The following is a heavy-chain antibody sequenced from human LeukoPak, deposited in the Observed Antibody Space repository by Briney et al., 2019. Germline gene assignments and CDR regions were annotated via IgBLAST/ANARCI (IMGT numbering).Heavy chain of an antibody. J-gene: IGHJ4*02. CDR2: IIPIFGTA. D-gene: IGHD6-13*01. Sequence: ASVKVSCKASGGTFSSYAISWVRQAPGQGLEWMGGIIPIFGTANYAQKFQGRVTITTDESTSTAYMELSSLRSEDTAVYYCARESIRYSSIGATVFDYWGQGTLVTVSS. V-gene: IGHV1-69*05. CDR1: GGTFSSYA. CDR3: ARESIRYSSIGATVFDY.